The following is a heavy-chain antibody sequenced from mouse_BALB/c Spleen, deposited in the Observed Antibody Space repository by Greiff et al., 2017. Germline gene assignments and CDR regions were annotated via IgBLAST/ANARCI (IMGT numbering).Heavy chain of an antibody. CDR1: GYTFTSYY. V-gene: IGHV1S81*02. J-gene: IGHJ2*01. D-gene: IGHD1-1*02. CDR2: INPSNGGT. Sequence: QVQLKQSGAELVKPGASVKLSCKASGYTFTSYYMYWVKQRPGQGLEWIGEINPSNGGTNFNEKFKSKATLTVDKSSSTAYMQLSSLTSEDSAVYYCTRGWDFHYFDYWGQGTTLTVSS. CDR3: TRGWDFHYFDY.